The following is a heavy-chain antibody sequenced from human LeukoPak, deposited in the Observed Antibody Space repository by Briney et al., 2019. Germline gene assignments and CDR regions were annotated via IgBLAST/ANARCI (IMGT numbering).Heavy chain of an antibody. V-gene: IGHV1-18*04. D-gene: IGHD5-18*01. Sequence: ASVKASCKASGYTFTSYGISWVRQAPGQGLEWMGWISPYNGNTNYAQKLQGRVTMTTDTSTSTAYMELRSLRSDDTAVYYCARMHDTAMDPTGPDYYYGMDVWGKGTTVTVSS. CDR3: ARMHDTAMDPTGPDYYYGMDV. CDR1: GYTFTSYG. J-gene: IGHJ6*04. CDR2: ISPYNGNT.